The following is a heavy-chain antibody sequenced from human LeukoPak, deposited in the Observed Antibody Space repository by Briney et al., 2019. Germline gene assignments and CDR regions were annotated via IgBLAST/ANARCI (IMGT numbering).Heavy chain of an antibody. Sequence: PGVSLRLSCAASGFTVSSSYMNWVRQAPGKGLEWVSVIYSGGSTYYADSVKGRFTISRDNSKNTLYLQMNSLRAEDTAVYYCARDSNFDWFDPWGQGTLVTVSS. D-gene: IGHD1-7*01. V-gene: IGHV3-66*01. J-gene: IGHJ5*02. CDR3: ARDSNFDWFDP. CDR2: IYSGGST. CDR1: GFTVSSSY.